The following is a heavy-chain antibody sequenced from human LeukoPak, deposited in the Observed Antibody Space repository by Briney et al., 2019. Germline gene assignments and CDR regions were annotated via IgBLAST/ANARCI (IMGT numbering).Heavy chain of an antibody. J-gene: IGHJ4*02. Sequence: PGGSLRLSCAASGFTFDDYAMHWVRQAPGKGLEWVSLISWDGGSTYYADSVKGRFTISRDNAKNTLYLQMNSLRAEDTAVYYCARGYDFWSGYYGWYFDYWGQGTLVTVSS. CDR2: ISWDGGST. CDR3: ARGYDFWSGYYGWYFDY. CDR1: GFTFDDYA. D-gene: IGHD3-3*01. V-gene: IGHV3-43D*04.